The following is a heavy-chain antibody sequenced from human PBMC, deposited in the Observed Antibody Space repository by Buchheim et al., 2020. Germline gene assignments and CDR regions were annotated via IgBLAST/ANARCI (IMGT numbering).Heavy chain of an antibody. CDR2: IWNDGSNK. CDR3: ARDNPKVGFDY. V-gene: IGHV3-33*01. Sequence: QVQLVESGGGVVQPGRSLRLSCAASGFTFSSYGMHWVRQAPGKGLEWVAVIWNDGSNKYYAASVKGRFPISNDNSKNTLYLQMNSLRAEDTAVYYCARDNPKVGFDYWGQGTL. J-gene: IGHJ4*02. D-gene: IGHD4-23*01. CDR1: GFTFSSYG.